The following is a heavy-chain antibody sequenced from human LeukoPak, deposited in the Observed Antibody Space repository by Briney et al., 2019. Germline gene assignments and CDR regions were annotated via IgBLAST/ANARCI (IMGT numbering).Heavy chain of an antibody. D-gene: IGHD2-15*01. J-gene: IGHJ5*02. CDR2: INPNSGGT. V-gene: IGHV1-2*02. Sequence: ASVKVSCKTSGCSFTGYYIHWVRQAPGQGFEWLGWINPNSGGTNYAQMFQDSVSMTRDTSINTAYMELSSLRLDDTAVYYCARGVAPAGRRLDPWGQGTLITVSS. CDR3: ARGVAPAGRRLDP. CDR1: GCSFTGYY.